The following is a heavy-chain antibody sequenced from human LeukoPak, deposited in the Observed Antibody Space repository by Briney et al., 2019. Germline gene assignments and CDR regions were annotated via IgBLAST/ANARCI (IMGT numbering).Heavy chain of an antibody. V-gene: IGHV3-48*04. D-gene: IGHD2-15*01. Sequence: GGSLRLSCAASGFTFSSYGMHWVRQAPGKGLEWVSYISSSGSTIYYADSVKGRFTISRDNAKNSLYLQMNSLRAEDTAVYYCARDVEGWVSNYYYYMDVWGKGTTVTISS. J-gene: IGHJ6*03. CDR3: ARDVEGWVSNYYYYMDV. CDR1: GFTFSSYG. CDR2: ISSSGSTI.